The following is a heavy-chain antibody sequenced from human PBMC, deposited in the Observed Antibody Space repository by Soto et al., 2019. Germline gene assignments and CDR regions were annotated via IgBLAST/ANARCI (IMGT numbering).Heavy chain of an antibody. J-gene: IGHJ6*02. V-gene: IGHV6-1*01. D-gene: IGHD1-26*01. Sequence: SQTLSLTCAISGDSVSSNSAAWNWIRQSPSRGLEWLGRTYYRSKWYNDYAVSVKSRITINPDTSKNQFSLQLNSVTPEDTAVYYCARDPKSGSYYPYYDYDMDVWGQGTTVTVSS. CDR3: ARDPKSGSYYPYYDYDMDV. CDR1: GDSVSSNSAA. CDR2: TYYRSKWYN.